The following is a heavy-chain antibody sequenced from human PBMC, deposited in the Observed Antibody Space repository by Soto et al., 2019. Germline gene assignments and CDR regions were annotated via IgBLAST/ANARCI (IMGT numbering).Heavy chain of an antibody. J-gene: IGHJ4*02. CDR3: SGVFPGYTGYVDF. CDR1: GGTFINYS. D-gene: IGHD5-18*01. V-gene: IGHV3-23*01. Sequence: GSLRLFCGTSGGTFINYSMIWVRQAAGGGMDWVSSISAAGVSANYTASLKGRFTSSTDNSCNTMYLQQHNLRTADATSYFCSGVFPGYTGYVDFWGQGTLVTVSS. CDR2: ISAAGVSA.